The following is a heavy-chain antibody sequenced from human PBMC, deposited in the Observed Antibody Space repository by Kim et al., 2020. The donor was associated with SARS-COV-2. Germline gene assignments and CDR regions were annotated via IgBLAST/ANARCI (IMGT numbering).Heavy chain of an antibody. J-gene: IGHJ6*02. CDR1: GFTFSSYG. D-gene: IGHD3-9*01. Sequence: GGSLRLSCAASGFTFSSYGMHWVRQAPGKGLEWVAVISYDGSNKYYADSVKGQFTISRDNSKNTLYLQMNSLRAEDTAVYYCAKDRRYYDILTGYYPMATNYYYYGMDVWGQGTTVTVSS. CDR2: ISYDGSNK. V-gene: IGHV3-30*18. CDR3: AKDRRYYDILTGYYPMATNYYYYGMDV.